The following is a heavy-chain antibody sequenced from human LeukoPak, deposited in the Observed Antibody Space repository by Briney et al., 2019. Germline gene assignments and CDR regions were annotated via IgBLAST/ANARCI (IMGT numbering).Heavy chain of an antibody. CDR2: IYYSGST. J-gene: IGHJ4*02. D-gene: IGHD5-18*01. CDR3: ARQTWIELWHFDY. CDR1: GDSIGSRSYY. Sequence: SSQPLSLTCTLSGDSIGSRSYYWAWLRQPPGKGLAWNGSIYYSGSTYYTPSLKSRVTISIETSQNKFSLKVSSVTAADTAVYYCARQTWIELWHFDYWGQGALVTVAS. V-gene: IGHV4-39*01.